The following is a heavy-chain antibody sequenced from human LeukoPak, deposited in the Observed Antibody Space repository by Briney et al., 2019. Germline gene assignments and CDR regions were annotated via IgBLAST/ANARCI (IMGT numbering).Heavy chain of an antibody. J-gene: IGHJ4*02. V-gene: IGHV1-46*01. CDR1: GYRFTSYD. CDR2: INPSGGST. Sequence: ASVKVSFKASGYRFTSYDMHWVRQTPGQGLEWMGIINPSGGSTSYAQRFQGRVAMTRDTSTTTVYMEVNSLTSEDTAVYFCARDGPTAAPFDYWGQGTLVTVSS. D-gene: IGHD2-2*01. CDR3: ARDGPTAAPFDY.